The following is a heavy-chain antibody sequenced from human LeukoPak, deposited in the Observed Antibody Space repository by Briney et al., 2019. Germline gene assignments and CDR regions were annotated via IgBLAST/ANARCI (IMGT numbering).Heavy chain of an antibody. CDR2: IWHDGSNK. CDR1: GFTFSSYG. J-gene: IGHJ4*02. Sequence: PGGSLRLSCAASGFTFSSYGMHWVRQAPGKGLEWVAYIWHDGSNKYYADSVKGRFTISRGNSKNTLYLQMNSLRAEDTAVYYCAKDSRYRLGELSYFDYWGQGTLVTVSS. CDR3: AKDSRYRLGELSYFDY. V-gene: IGHV3-30*02. D-gene: IGHD3-16*02.